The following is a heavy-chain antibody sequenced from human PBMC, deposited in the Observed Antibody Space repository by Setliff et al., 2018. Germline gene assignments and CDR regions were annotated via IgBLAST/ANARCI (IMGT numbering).Heavy chain of an antibody. V-gene: IGHV4-31*03. CDR2: IFHSGST. CDR1: GGSISSGSYY. D-gene: IGHD3-10*01. Sequence: SETLSLTCTVSGGSISSGSYYWNWIRKHPEKGLEWLGYIFHSGSTHYNSSLKSRITISIDTSKNHFSLELNSVAAADSAVYYCARVADGSGSFYLGFDYWGQGMLVTVSS. J-gene: IGHJ4*02. CDR3: ARVADGSGSFYLGFDY.